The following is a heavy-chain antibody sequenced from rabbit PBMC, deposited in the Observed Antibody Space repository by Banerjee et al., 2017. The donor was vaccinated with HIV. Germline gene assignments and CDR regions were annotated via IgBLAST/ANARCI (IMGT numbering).Heavy chain of an antibody. CDR2: INAVTGKA. J-gene: IGHJ4*01. CDR3: MRASDGYRNVL. D-gene: IGHD6-1*01. Sequence: QEQLVESGGGLVKPEGSLTLTCKASGFSFSSSYDMCWVRQAPGKGLEWIACINAVTGKAVYASWAKGRITFSKTSSTTVTLQLNSLTAADTATYFCMRASDGYRNVLWGPGTLVTVS. CDR1: GFSFSSSYD. V-gene: IGHV1S45*01.